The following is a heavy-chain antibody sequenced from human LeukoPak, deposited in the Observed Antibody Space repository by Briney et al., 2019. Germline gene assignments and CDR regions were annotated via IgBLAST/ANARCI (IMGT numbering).Heavy chain of an antibody. CDR2: IKQDGSEK. Sequence: PGGSLRLSCAASGSTFSGYWMNWVRQVPEKGLEWVANIKQDGSEKYYVDSVKGRFTISRDNAKNSLYLQLNSLRAEDTAVYYCAGGTGWLIDYWGQGTLVTVSS. V-gene: IGHV3-7*04. CDR1: GSTFSGYW. D-gene: IGHD6-19*01. CDR3: AGGTGWLIDY. J-gene: IGHJ4*02.